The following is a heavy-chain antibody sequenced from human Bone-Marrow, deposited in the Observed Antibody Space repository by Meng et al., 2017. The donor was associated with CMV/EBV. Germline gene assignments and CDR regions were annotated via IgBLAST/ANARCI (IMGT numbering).Heavy chain of an antibody. J-gene: IGHJ5*02. D-gene: IGHD3-3*01. V-gene: IGHV4-34*01. Sequence: SYWSWRLQPPGKGLEGIGEINHSGSTNYVPSLKSRVTISVDTSKNQFSLKLSSVTAADTAVYYCARGGRFLEWLLDREPRSNWFDPWGQGTLVTVSS. CDR2: INHSGST. CDR3: ARGGRFLEWLLDREPRSNWFDP. CDR1: SY.